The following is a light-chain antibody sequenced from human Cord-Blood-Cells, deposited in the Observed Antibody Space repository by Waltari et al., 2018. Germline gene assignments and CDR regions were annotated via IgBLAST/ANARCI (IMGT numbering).Light chain of an antibody. CDR3: CSYAGSSTFV. V-gene: IGLV2-23*03. J-gene: IGLJ3*02. CDR2: EGS. Sequence: QSALTQPASVSGSPGQSITISCTGTSSDVGSYNLVSCYQQTPGNAHKLMIYEGSKRPSGVSNRFSGSKSGNTASLTISGLQAEDEADYYCCSYAGSSTFVFGGGTKLTVL. CDR1: SSDVGSYNL.